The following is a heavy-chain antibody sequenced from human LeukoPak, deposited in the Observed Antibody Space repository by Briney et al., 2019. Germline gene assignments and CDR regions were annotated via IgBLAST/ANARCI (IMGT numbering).Heavy chain of an antibody. CDR3: AKDDGGSYYIYYYYMDV. V-gene: IGHV3-9*01. J-gene: IGHJ6*03. D-gene: IGHD1-26*01. CDR2: ISWNSGSI. Sequence: PGRSLRLSCAASGFTFDDYAMHWVRQAPGKGLEWVSGISWNSGSIGYADSVKGRFTISRDNAKNSLYLQMNSLRAEDTAVYYCAKDDGGSYYIYYYYMDVWGKGTTVTISS. CDR1: GFTFDDYA.